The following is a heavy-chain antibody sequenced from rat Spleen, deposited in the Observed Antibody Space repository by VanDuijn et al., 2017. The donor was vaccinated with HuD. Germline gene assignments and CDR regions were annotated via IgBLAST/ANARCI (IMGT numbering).Heavy chain of an antibody. J-gene: IGHJ2*01. Sequence: QVQLKESGPGLVQPSQTLSLTCTVSGFSLTSNGVSWVRQPPGKGLEWIAAISSGGSPYYNAALKSRLSISRDTSKSQVLLKMNSLQTEDTAMYFCARSAKYYYDGSYYYVHFDYWGQGVMVTVSS. D-gene: IGHD1-12*02. CDR1: GFSLTSNG. CDR3: ARSAKYYYDGSYYYVHFDY. CDR2: ISSGGSP. V-gene: IGHV2S8*01.